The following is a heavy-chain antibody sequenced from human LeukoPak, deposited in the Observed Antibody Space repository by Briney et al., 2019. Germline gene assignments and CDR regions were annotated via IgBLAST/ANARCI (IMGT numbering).Heavy chain of an antibody. CDR2: IAYDGSRA. CDR3: TRYNNDHFDY. Sequence: GGALRLSCAGSGFTFGGYGMHWFRQTPGKGLEWVAVIAYDGSRAFYADSVKGRFTISRDNSKNTMSVQMDDLRAEDTAVYYCTRYNNDHFDYWGQGTLVTVSS. V-gene: IGHV3-33*01. CDR1: GFTFGGYG. J-gene: IGHJ4*02. D-gene: IGHD1-14*01.